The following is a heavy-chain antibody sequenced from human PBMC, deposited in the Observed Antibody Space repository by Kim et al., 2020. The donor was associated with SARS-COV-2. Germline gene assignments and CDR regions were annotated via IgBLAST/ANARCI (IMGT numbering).Heavy chain of an antibody. Sequence: GGSLRLSCTASGFTFGDYAMTWVRQAPGKGLECVGFIRSKTYGGTTEYAASVKGRFTISRDDSNSIANLQMNSLKSEDTAVYYCTRALTSSWYDSWGQGTLVTVSS. CDR1: GFTFGDYA. V-gene: IGHV3-49*04. J-gene: IGHJ5*01. CDR3: TRALTSSWYDS. D-gene: IGHD2-2*01. CDR2: IRSKTYGGTT.